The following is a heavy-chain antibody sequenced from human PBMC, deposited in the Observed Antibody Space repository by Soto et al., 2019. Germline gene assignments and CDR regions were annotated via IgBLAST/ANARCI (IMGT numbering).Heavy chain of an antibody. J-gene: IGHJ6*02. D-gene: IGHD2-2*01. CDR3: ASTHCSSTSCYYYYGMDV. Sequence: GESLKISCKGSGYSFTSYWISWVRQMPGKGLEWMGRIDPSDSYTNYSPSFQGHVTISADKSISTAYLQWSSLKASDTAMYYCASTHCSSTSCYYYYGMDVWGQGTTVTVSS. CDR1: GYSFTSYW. V-gene: IGHV5-10-1*01. CDR2: IDPSDSYT.